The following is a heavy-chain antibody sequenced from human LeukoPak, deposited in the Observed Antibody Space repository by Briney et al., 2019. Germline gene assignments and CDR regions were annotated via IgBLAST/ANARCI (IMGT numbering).Heavy chain of an antibody. CDR2: IMTLFGTA. CDR3: ARDVHGDYGSGWFDP. J-gene: IGHJ5*02. CDR1: GGTFNNSA. Sequence: ASVKVSCKTSGGTFNNSAISWVRQAPGQGLEWLGGIMTLFGTAGYAQKFQGRVTITKDESTRTVYLELTSLTSDDTAVYYCARDVHGDYGSGWFDPWGQGTLASVSS. V-gene: IGHV1-69*05. D-gene: IGHD4-17*01.